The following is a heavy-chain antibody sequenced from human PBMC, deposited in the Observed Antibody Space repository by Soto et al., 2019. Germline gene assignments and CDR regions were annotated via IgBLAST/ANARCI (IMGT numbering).Heavy chain of an antibody. Sequence: QVQLVQSGAEVKKPGSSVKVSCKASGGTFTTYPINWVRQAPGQGLEWMGGIIPMFGTTNYAQKFQGRVTFTADESTSTAYMELSSLRSEDTAMYYCARQFTDGDYQYWGQGTLVTVSS. J-gene: IGHJ4*02. CDR1: GGTFTTYP. V-gene: IGHV1-69*01. CDR2: IIPMFGTT. CDR3: ARQFTDGDYQY. D-gene: IGHD4-17*01.